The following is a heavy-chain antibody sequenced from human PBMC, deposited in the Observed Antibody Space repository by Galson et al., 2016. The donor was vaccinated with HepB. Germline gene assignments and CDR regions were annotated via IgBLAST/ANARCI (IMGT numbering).Heavy chain of an antibody. CDR2: MNQDESDI. V-gene: IGHV3-7*03. Sequence: SLRLSCAASGFTISSNWMNWVRQAPGKGLEWVANMNQDESDINYVDSVKGRFIISRDDAKNSLYLQMNSLRPEETAMYYCSRETPACADWGQGTLVTVSS. CDR1: GFTISSNW. CDR3: SRETPACAD. J-gene: IGHJ4*02. D-gene: IGHD4-23*01.